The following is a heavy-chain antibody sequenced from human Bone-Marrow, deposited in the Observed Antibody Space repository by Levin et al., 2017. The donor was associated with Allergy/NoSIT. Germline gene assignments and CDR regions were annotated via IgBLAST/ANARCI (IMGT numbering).Heavy chain of an antibody. CDR2: VSAGGGAT. CDR3: ARQIGSGRYFCDY. CDR1: GFTFGSYA. Sequence: GGSLRLSCAASGFTFGSYAMSWVRQAPGRGLEWVSTVSAGGGATYYADSVKGRFTISRDNSQNTLYVQVNSLRAEDTALYYWARQIGSGRYFCDYWGQGILVTVST. D-gene: IGHD1-14*01. J-gene: IGHJ4*02. V-gene: IGHV3-23*01.